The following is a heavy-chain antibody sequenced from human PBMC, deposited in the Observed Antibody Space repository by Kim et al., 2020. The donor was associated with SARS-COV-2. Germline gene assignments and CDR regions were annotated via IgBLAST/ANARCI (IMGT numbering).Heavy chain of an antibody. D-gene: IGHD1-1*01. Sequence: SETLSLTCTVSGGSISSGDYYWSWIRQPPGKGLEWIGYIYYSGSTYYNPSLKSRVTISVDTSKNQFSLKLSSVTAADTAVYYCARDDATGTTDYWGQGTLVTVSS. CDR2: IYYSGST. CDR3: ARDDATGTTDY. CDR1: GGSISSGDYY. J-gene: IGHJ4*02. V-gene: IGHV4-30-4*01.